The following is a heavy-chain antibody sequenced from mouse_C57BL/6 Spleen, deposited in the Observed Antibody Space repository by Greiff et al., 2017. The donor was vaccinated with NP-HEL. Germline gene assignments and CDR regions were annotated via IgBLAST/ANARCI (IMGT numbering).Heavy chain of an antibody. V-gene: IGHV7-3*01. D-gene: IGHD2-2*01. CDR1: GFTFTDYY. Sequence: DVQLVESGGGLVQPGGSLSLSCAASGFTFTDYYMSWVRQPPGKALEWLGFIRNKANGYTTEYSASVKGRFTISRDNSKSILYLQMNAMRAEDRATYYCARSLWGYDWYFDVWGTGTTVTVSS. CDR2: IRNKANGYTT. J-gene: IGHJ1*03. CDR3: ARSLWGYDWYFDV.